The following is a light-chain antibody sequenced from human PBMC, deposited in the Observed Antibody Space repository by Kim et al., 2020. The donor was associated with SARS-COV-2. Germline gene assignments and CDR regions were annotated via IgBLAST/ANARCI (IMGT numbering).Light chain of an antibody. CDR3: QQYSNWPPLT. CDR2: GSS. CDR1: KSVGSK. Sequence: VCQGERATLSCRSSKSVGSKLAWYQHKPGQAPRLLISGSSTRATGIPARFSGSGSGTEFTLTISSLQSEDFAVYYCQQYSNWPPLTFGGGTRVEI. V-gene: IGKV3-15*01. J-gene: IGKJ4*01.